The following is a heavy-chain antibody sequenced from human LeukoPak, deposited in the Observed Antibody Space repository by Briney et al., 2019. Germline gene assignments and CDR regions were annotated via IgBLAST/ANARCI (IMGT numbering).Heavy chain of an antibody. D-gene: IGHD5-24*01. Sequence: SETLSLTRIVSGGSISNSNYYWGWIRQPPGKGLEWIGSIYYSGRTYYNPSLKSRVTISVDTSKNQFSLKLNSVTATDTAVYYCAKRLNYWFDPWGQGTLVTVSS. V-gene: IGHV4-39*01. CDR2: IYYSGRT. CDR3: AKRLNYWFDP. CDR1: GGSISNSNYY. J-gene: IGHJ5*02.